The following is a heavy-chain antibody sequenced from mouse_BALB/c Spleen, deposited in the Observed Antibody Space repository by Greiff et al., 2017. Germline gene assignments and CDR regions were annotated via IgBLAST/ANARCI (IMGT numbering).Heavy chain of an antibody. D-gene: IGHD2-4*01. Sequence: EVKLVESGGGLVQPGGSLKLSCAASGFTFSSFGMHWVRQAPEKGLEWVAYISSGSSTIYYADTVKGRFTISRDNPKNTLFLQMTSLRSEDTAMYYCASPIYYDYDGDYYAMDYWGQGTSVTVSS. J-gene: IGHJ4*01. CDR2: ISSGSSTI. V-gene: IGHV5-17*02. CDR3: ASPIYYDYDGDYYAMDY. CDR1: GFTFSSFG.